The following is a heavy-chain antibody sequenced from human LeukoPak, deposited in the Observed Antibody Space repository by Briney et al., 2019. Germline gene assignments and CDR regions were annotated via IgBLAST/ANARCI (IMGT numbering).Heavy chain of an antibody. CDR2: ISGSGVMT. V-gene: IGHV3-23*01. J-gene: IGHJ4*02. D-gene: IGHD1-26*01. CDR3: AKDRSIGTYCTFDH. CDR1: GFTFSDYA. Sequence: GGSLRLSCAASGFTFSDYAMTWVRQAPGKGLEWVATISGSGVMTYYADSVKGRFTVSGDTSKNTIYLQMHSLTAADTAVYYCAKDRSIGTYCTFDHWGQGTLVTVSS.